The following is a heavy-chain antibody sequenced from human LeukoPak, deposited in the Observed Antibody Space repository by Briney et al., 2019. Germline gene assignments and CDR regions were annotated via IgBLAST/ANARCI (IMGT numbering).Heavy chain of an antibody. D-gene: IGHD2-2*01. V-gene: IGHV3-74*01. CDR1: GFTFSSYW. CDR3: ARGYCSSTSCYASFDY. J-gene: IGHJ4*02. CDR2: INSDGSST. Sequence: GGSLRLSCAASGFTFSSYWMHWVRHAPGKGLVWVSRINSDGSSTSYADSVKGRFTISRDNAKNTLYLQMSSLRAEDTAVYYCARGYCSSTSCYASFDYWGQGTLVTVSS.